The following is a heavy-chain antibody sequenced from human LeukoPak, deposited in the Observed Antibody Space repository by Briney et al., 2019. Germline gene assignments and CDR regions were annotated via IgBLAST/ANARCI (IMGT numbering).Heavy chain of an antibody. CDR1: GFTFDDYA. J-gene: IGHJ4*02. CDR3: ARDRTAMVPASDY. V-gene: IGHV3-9*01. CDR2: INWNSGSI. Sequence: GRSLRLSCAASGFTFDDYAMHWVRQAPGKGLEWVSGINWNSGSIGYADSVKGRFTISRDNAKNSLYLQMNSLRAEDTAVYCCARDRTAMVPASDYWGQGTLVTVSS. D-gene: IGHD5-18*01.